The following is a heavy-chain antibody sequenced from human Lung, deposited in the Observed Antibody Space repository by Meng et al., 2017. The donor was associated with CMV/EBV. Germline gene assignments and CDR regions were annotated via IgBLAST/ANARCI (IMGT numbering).Heavy chain of an antibody. Sequence: VPLVQSGSELKKTGDSVKVSCQAAGYTFTSSSMNWVRHAPGQGLEWMGWININTGNPTYAQGFTGRFVFSLDTSVSTAYLQIDSLKADDTAVYYCARGNGWRFDYWGQGTLVTVSS. J-gene: IGHJ4*02. D-gene: IGHD6-19*01. CDR2: ININTGNP. CDR1: GYTFTSSS. CDR3: ARGNGWRFDY. V-gene: IGHV7-4-1*01.